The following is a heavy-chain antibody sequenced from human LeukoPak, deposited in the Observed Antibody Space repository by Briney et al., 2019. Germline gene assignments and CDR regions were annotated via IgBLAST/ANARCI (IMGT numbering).Heavy chain of an antibody. Sequence: GGSLRLSCAASGFTFSTYSMNWVRQAPGKGLEWVSSISSNGNSIFYADSVKGRVTISRVNAKSSLSLQMNSLRVEDTAVYYCARVGGYNHHWYFDLWGRGTPVTVSS. D-gene: IGHD5-24*01. CDR1: GFTFSTYS. CDR2: ISSNGNSI. V-gene: IGHV3-21*04. J-gene: IGHJ2*01. CDR3: ARVGGYNHHWYFDL.